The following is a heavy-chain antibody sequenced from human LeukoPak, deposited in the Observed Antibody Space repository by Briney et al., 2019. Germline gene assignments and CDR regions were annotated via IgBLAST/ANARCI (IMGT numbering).Heavy chain of an antibody. CDR2: MNPSSGNT. CDR3: ARAATMVRGVIRYYYYYGMDV. V-gene: IGHV1-8*01. D-gene: IGHD3-10*01. CDR1: GYTFTSYD. J-gene: IGHJ6*02. Sequence: ASVKVSCKASGYTFTSYDINWVRQATGQGLEWMGWMNPSSGNTGYAQKFQGRVTMTRNTSISTAYMELSSLRSEDTAVYYCARAATMVRGVIRYYYYYGMDVWGQGTTVTVSS.